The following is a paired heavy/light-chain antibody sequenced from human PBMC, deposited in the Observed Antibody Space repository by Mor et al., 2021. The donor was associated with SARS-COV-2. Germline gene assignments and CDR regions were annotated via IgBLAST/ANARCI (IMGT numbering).Light chain of an antibody. CDR2: WAS. CDR1: QSVLYSSNNKNY. V-gene: IGKV4-1*01. Sequence: DIVMTQSPDSLAESLGERATINCKSSQSVLYSSNNKNYLAWYQRKPGQPPKLLIYWASTRESGVPDRFSGSGSGTDFTLTISSLQAEDVAVYYCQQYYNIPVTFGQGTKLEIK. CDR3: QQYYNIPVT. J-gene: IGKJ2*01.
Heavy chain of an antibody. CDR1: GASISSSSYY. J-gene: IGHJ4*02. Sequence: QLQLQESGPGLVKPSETLSLTCTVSGASISSSSYYWGWIRQPPGKGLEWIGSIHYSGSTYYNPSLKSRVTISVDTTKNQFSLRLSSVTAADTAVYYCARRAVVVVGATTEPLYFDNWGQGTLVTVSS. CDR2: IHYSGST. V-gene: IGHV4-39*01. CDR3: ARRAVVVVGATTEPLYFDN. D-gene: IGHD2-15*01.